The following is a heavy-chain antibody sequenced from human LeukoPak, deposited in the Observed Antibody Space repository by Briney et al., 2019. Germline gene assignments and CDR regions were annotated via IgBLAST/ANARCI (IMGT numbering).Heavy chain of an antibody. J-gene: IGHJ5*02. V-gene: IGHV3-21*01. Sequence: GGSLRLSCAASGFTFSAYTMSWVRQAPGKGLEWVSSISSSSSYIYYADSVKGRFTISRDNAKNSLYLQMNSLRAEDTAVYYCARDWDLTDTAMVGYNWFDPWGQGTLVTVSS. CDR1: GFTFSAYT. CDR2: ISSSSSYI. CDR3: ARDWDLTDTAMVGYNWFDP. D-gene: IGHD5-18*01.